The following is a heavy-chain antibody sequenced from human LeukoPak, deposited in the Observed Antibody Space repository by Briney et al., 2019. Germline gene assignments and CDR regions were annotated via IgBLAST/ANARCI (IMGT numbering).Heavy chain of an antibody. CDR1: GFTFSSYE. Sequence: TGPSLRLSCAASGFTFSSYETNWVRQAPGKGLEWVSYVSSSGNTIYYADSVKGRFTISRDNAKNSLYLQMNSLRAEDTAVYYCARIHKLGILAHFDYWGQGTLVTVSS. V-gene: IGHV3-48*03. CDR3: ARIHKLGILAHFDY. D-gene: IGHD7-27*01. J-gene: IGHJ4*02. CDR2: VSSSGNTI.